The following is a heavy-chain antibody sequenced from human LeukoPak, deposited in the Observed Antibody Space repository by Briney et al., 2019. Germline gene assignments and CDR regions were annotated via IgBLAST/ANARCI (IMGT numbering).Heavy chain of an antibody. V-gene: IGHV4-34*01. D-gene: IGHD2-2*01. CDR2: INHSGST. Sequence: SETLSLTCAVYGGSFSGYYWSRIRQPPGKGLEWIGEINHSGSTNYNPSLKSRVTISVDTSKNQFSLKLSSVTAADTAVYYCARGYCSSTSCRYRTSSYGMDVWGKGTTVTVSS. CDR3: ARGYCSSTSCRYRTSSYGMDV. J-gene: IGHJ6*04. CDR1: GGSFSGYY.